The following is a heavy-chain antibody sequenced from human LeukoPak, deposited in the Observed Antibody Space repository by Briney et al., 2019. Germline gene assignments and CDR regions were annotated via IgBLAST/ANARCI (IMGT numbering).Heavy chain of an antibody. CDR3: ARDAHNAYNYAWDFDY. CDR2: INQDGSEK. D-gene: IGHD5-24*01. J-gene: IGHJ4*02. V-gene: IGHV3-7*01. CDR1: GFPFSSYW. Sequence: GGSLRLSCAASGFPFSSYWMSWVRQAPGKGLEWVANINQDGSEKYYVDSVKGRFTISRDNAKNSLYLQLNSLRDEDTAVYYCARDAHNAYNYAWDFDYWGQGTLVTVSS.